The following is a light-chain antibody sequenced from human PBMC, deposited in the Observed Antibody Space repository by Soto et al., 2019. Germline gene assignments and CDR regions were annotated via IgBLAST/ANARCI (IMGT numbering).Light chain of an antibody. J-gene: IGKJ3*01. CDR1: QSVSSSY. CDR2: GAS. V-gene: IGKV3-20*01. Sequence: EMVLTQSPGTLSLSPGERATLSCRASQSVSSSYLAWYQQRPGQAPRLLIYGASSRATRIPDRFSGSGSGTDFTLTISRLESEDFAVYYCQQYGSSPPFTFGPGTKVDIK. CDR3: QQYGSSPPFT.